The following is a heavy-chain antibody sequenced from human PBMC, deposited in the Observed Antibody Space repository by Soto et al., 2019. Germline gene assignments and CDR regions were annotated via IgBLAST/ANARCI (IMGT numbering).Heavy chain of an antibody. CDR2: IHYTGST. J-gene: IGHJ5*02. CDR1: GGSISRYY. CDR3: ARDLSISSTDEPFDP. V-gene: IGHV4-59*01. D-gene: IGHD6-6*01. Sequence: SETLSLTCTVSGGSISRYYWSWIRQPPGKGLEWIGNIHYTGSTNYNPSLKSRVTISLGTSKSQFSLKLSSVTAADTAVYYCARDLSISSTDEPFDPWGHGTLVTVSS.